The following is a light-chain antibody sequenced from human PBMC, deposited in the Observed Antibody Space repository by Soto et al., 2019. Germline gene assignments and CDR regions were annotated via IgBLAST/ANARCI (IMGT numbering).Light chain of an antibody. V-gene: IGKV3-20*01. CDR1: QDVDSNF. J-gene: IGKJ4*01. Sequence: EIVLTQSPGTLSLSPGERATLSCRASQDVDSNFLAWYQQRPGQAPRLLIYGSSRRATGIPDRFSGSGSGTDFTLTISRVGPEDIAVYFCHQYCSSITFGGGTKVEVK. CDR3: HQYCSSIT. CDR2: GSS.